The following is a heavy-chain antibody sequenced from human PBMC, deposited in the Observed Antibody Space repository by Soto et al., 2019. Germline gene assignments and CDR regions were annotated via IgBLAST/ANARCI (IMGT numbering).Heavy chain of an antibody. CDR2: IKSKPEGGTT. V-gene: IGHV3-15*07. J-gene: IGHJ4*02. CDR1: GFTFANAW. Sequence: EVHLVESGGGLVKPGGSLTLSCAASGFTFANAWMNWLRQAPGTGLEWVGRIKSKPEGGTTDSAAHVGDRFTISRDDAKTTVFLHINSVKTEDTGGYYCTKDLPSSADAYGGQGPLLTFAS. CDR3: TKDLPSSADAY.